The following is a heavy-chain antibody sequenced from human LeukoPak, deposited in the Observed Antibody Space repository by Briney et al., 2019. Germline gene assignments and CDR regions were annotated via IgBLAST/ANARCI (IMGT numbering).Heavy chain of an antibody. J-gene: IGHJ4*02. CDR2: ISRTGRNI. Sequence: GGTLRLSCVASGFIFSNDGMSWIRQAPGKGLEWVSSISRTGRNIFYADSVKGRFTISRDNSNNTLSLQMNSLRDEDTAMYYCAKRGSVSNYYFDSWGQGTLVTVSS. D-gene: IGHD3-10*01. V-gene: IGHV3-23*01. CDR3: AKRGSVSNYYFDS. CDR1: GFIFSNDG.